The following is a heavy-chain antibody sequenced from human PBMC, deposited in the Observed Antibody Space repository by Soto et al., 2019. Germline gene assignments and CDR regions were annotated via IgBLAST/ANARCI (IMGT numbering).Heavy chain of an antibody. D-gene: IGHD3-22*01. J-gene: IGHJ5*02. CDR3: AKGRAIVVVIGGFDP. CDR1: GFTFSSYA. CDR2: ISGSGGST. Sequence: EVQLLESGGGLVQPGGSLRLSCAASGFTFSSYAMSWVRQAPGKGLEWVSAISGSGGSTYYADSVKGRFTISRDNSKNTLYLQMNRLRAEDTAVHYCAKGRAIVVVIGGFDPWGQGPLFTVSS. V-gene: IGHV3-23*01.